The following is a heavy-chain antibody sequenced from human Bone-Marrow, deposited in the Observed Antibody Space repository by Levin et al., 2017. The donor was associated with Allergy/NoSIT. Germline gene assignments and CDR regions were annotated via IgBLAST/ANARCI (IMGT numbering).Heavy chain of an antibody. Sequence: TGGSLRLSCAASGFTFRIYAMSWVRQAPGKGLEWVSAISGGSGSSTYYADSVKGRFTISRDNSKSTLYLQMNSLRAEDTAVYYCARWYGAESKEKGPPDSWGQGTLVTVSS. J-gene: IGHJ4*02. D-gene: IGHD3-10*01. V-gene: IGHV3-23*01. CDR2: ISGGSGSST. CDR1: GFTFRIYA. CDR3: ARWYGAESKEKGPPDS.